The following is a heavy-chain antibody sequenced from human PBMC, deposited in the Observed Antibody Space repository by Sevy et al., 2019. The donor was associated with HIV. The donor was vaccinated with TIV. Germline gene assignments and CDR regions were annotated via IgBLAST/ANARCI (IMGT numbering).Heavy chain of an antibody. J-gene: IGHJ5*02. CDR3: ARDVEGCSGGSCDGWFDP. CDR1: GGSISSYY. Sequence: SETLSLTCTVSGGSISSYYWSWIRQPAGKGLEWIGRIYTSGSTNYNPSLKGQVTMSVDTSKKQFSLKLGSVTAADTAVDYCARDVEGCSGGSCDGWFDPWGQGTLVTVSS. D-gene: IGHD2-15*01. CDR2: IYTSGST. V-gene: IGHV4-4*07.